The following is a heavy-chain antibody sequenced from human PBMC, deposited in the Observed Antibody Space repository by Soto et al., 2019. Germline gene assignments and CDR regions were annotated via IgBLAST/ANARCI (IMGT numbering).Heavy chain of an antibody. D-gene: IGHD6-19*01. CDR1: GFTFSSYA. J-gene: IGHJ4*02. Sequence: SLRLSCAASGFTFSSYAMHWVRQAPGKGLEWVAVISYDGSNKYYADSVKGRFTISRDNSKNTLYLQMNSLRAEDTAVYYCARAYIAVEGELDYWGQGTLVTVSS. CDR3: ARAYIAVEGELDY. CDR2: ISYDGSNK. V-gene: IGHV3-30-3*01.